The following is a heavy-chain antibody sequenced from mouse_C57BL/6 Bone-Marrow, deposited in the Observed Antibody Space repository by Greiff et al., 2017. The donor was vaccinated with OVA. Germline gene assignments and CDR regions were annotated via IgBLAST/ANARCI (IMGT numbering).Heavy chain of an antibody. J-gene: IGHJ2*01. D-gene: IGHD1-1*01. V-gene: IGHV7-3*01. CDR3: ARATVVFDY. CDR1: GFTFTDSY. Sequence: EVQLVESGGGLVQPGGSLSLSCAASGFTFTDSYMSWVRQPPGKALEWLGFIRNKANGYTTEYSASVKGRFTISRDNSQSILYLQMNALRAEDSATYYCARATVVFDYWGQGTTLTVSS. CDR2: IRNKANGYTT.